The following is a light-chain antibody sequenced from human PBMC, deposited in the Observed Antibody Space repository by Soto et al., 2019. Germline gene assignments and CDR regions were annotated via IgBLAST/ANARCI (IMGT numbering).Light chain of an antibody. CDR1: SSDVGRYDF. CDR3: CSYAGSYTFYV. Sequence: QSALTQPRSVSGSPGQSVTISCTGTSSDVGRYDFVSWYQHHPGTAPKLMIYDVTVGPSGVPDRFSGSKSGNTASLTISGLQPEDEADYYCCSYAGSYTFYVFGTGTKLTVL. V-gene: IGLV2-11*01. J-gene: IGLJ1*01. CDR2: DVT.